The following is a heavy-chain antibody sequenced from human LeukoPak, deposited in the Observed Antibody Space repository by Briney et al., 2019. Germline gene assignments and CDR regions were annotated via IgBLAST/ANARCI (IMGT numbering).Heavy chain of an antibody. V-gene: IGHV3-30*02. CDR3: ANIVVVPAAIWEDYYYMDV. J-gene: IGHJ6*03. Sequence: GGSLRLSXAASGFTFSSYGMHWVRQAPGKGLEWVAFIRYDGSNKYYADSVKGRFTISRDNSKNTLYLQMNSLRAEDTAVYYCANIVVVPAAIWEDYYYMDVWGKGTTVTVSS. CDR1: GFTFSSYG. CDR2: IRYDGSNK. D-gene: IGHD2-2*01.